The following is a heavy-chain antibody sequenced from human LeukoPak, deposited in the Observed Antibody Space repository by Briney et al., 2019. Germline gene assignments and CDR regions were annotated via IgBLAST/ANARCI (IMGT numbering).Heavy chain of an antibody. D-gene: IGHD2-2*01. CDR2: ISSSSSYI. V-gene: IGHV3-21*01. CDR3: ARVGGDIVVVPAAPDY. CDR1: GFTFSSYS. Sequence: PGGSLRLYCAASGFTFSSYSMNWVRQAPGKGLEWVSSISSSSSYIYYADSVKGRFTISRDNAKNSLYLQMNSLRAEDTAVYYCARVGGDIVVVPAAPDYWGQGTLVTVSS. J-gene: IGHJ4*02.